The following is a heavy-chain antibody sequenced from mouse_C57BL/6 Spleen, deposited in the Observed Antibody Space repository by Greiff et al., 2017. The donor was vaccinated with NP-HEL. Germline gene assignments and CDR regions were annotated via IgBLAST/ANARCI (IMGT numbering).Heavy chain of an antibody. J-gene: IGHJ4*01. V-gene: IGHV2-6-1*01. CDR1: GFSLTSYG. CDR3: ARQEDYYDYPYYAMDY. D-gene: IGHD2-4*01. Sequence: VKVVESGPGLVAPSQSLSITCTVSGFSLTSYGVHWVRQPPGKGLEWLVVIWSDGSTTYNSALKSRLSISKDNSKSQVFLKMNSLQTDDTAMYYCARQEDYYDYPYYAMDYWGQGTSVTVSS. CDR2: IWSDGST.